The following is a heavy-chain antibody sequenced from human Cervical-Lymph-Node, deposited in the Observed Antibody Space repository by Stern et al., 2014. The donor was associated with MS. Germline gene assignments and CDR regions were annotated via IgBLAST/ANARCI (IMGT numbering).Heavy chain of an antibody. Sequence: DQLVESGGGVVQPGRSLRLSCAASGFTFSSYGMHWVRQAPGKGLEWVAVISYDGSNKYYADSVKGRFTISRDNSKNTLYLQMNSLRAEDTAVYYCAKVGPRWLERGIDYWGQGTLVTVSS. CDR2: ISYDGSNK. D-gene: IGHD1-1*01. CDR1: GFTFSSYG. V-gene: IGHV3-30*18. CDR3: AKVGPRWLERGIDY. J-gene: IGHJ4*02.